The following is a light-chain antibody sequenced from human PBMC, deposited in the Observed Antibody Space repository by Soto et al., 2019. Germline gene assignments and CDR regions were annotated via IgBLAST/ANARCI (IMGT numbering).Light chain of an antibody. CDR1: SSNIGAGYD. CDR2: GNS. Sequence: QTLLPHPPSLSGAPGQRVTISCTGSSSNIGAGYDVHWYQQFPGTAPKLLIYGNSNRPSGVPDRFSGSKSGTSASLAITGLQAEDEADYYCQSYDSSLSGVFGSGSKVTVL. V-gene: IGLV1-40*01. CDR3: QSYDSSLSGV. J-gene: IGLJ1*01.